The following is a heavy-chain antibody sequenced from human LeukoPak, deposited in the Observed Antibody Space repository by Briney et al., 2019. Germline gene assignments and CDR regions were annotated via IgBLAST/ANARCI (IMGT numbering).Heavy chain of an antibody. CDR1: GFTFSNCW. J-gene: IGHJ4*02. CDR3: ARDTPNDKTYYYDSSGSDFDY. Sequence: PGGSLRLSCAASGFTFSNCWMSWVRQAPGKGLEWVANIKQDGSEKYHVDSVKGRFTISRDNSKNTLYLQMNSLRAEDTAVYYCARDTPNDKTYYYDSSGSDFDYWGQGTLVTVSS. V-gene: IGHV3-7*01. D-gene: IGHD3-22*01. CDR2: IKQDGSEK.